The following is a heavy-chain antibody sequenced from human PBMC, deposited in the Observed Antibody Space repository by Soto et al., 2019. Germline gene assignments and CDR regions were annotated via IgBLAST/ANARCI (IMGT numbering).Heavy chain of an antibody. CDR3: ARDRAATGVVPMDV. J-gene: IGHJ6*04. V-gene: IGHV4-31*03. D-gene: IGHD3-3*01. Sequence: PSETLSLTCTVSGGSISSGGYYWSWIRQHPGKGLEWIGYIYYSGSTYYNPSLKSRVTISVDTSKNQFSLKLSSVTAADTAVYYCARDRAATGVVPMDVWGKGTTVTVSS. CDR1: GGSISSGGYY. CDR2: IYYSGST.